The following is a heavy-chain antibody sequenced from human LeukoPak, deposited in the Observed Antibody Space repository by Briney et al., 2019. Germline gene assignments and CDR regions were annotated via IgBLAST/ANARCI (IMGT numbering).Heavy chain of an antibody. CDR2: INSDGSIR. V-gene: IGHV3-74*01. CDR1: GFTFSSYW. J-gene: IGHJ2*01. Sequence: GGSLRLSCAASGFTFSSYWMHWVRQAPGKGLVWVSRINSDGSIRNYADSVKGRFTISRDNAKNTVYLQINSLRVEDTSVYYCARDQVLWWKPVGDFDLWGRGTLVTVSS. D-gene: IGHD2-21*01. CDR3: ARDQVLWWKPVGDFDL.